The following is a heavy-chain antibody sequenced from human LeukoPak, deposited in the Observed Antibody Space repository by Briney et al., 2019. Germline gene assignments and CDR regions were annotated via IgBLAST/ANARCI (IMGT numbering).Heavy chain of an antibody. J-gene: IGHJ5*02. CDR2: IIPIFGTA. CDR1: GGTFSSYA. D-gene: IGHD3-22*01. CDR3: ARGYYDSSGYYSWFDP. Sequence: ASVKVSCKASGGTFSSYAISWVRQAPGQGLEWMGGIIPIFGTANYAQKFQGRVTITADESTSTAYMELSSLRSEDTAVYYRARGYYDSSGYYSWFDPWGQGTLVTVSS. V-gene: IGHV1-69*13.